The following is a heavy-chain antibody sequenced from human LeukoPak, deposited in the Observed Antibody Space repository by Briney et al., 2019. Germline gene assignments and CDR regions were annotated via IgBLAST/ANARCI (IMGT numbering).Heavy chain of an antibody. CDR1: GFTFSSYG. V-gene: IGHV3-7*01. D-gene: IGHD5-18*01. Sequence: PGGTLRLSCAASGFTFSSYGMSWVRQAPGKGLEWVANIKKDGSEKYYVDSVKGRFTISRDNAKTSLYLQMNSLRAEDTAVYFCARALSGITGYTYGRGIDYWGQGTLVTVSP. CDR2: IKKDGSEK. J-gene: IGHJ4*02. CDR3: ARALSGITGYTYGRGIDY.